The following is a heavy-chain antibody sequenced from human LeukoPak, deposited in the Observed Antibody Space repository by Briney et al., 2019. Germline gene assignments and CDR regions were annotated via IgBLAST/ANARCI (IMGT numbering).Heavy chain of an antibody. J-gene: IGHJ6*02. Sequence: GGSLRLSCAASGFTLSSYGMHWVRQAPGKGLEWVAVISYDGSNKYYADSVKGRFTISRDNSKNTLYLQMNSLRAEDTAVYYCAKDGKAYQLPNYYYYGMDVWGQGTTVTVSS. D-gene: IGHD2-2*01. CDR1: GFTLSSYG. CDR2: ISYDGSNK. V-gene: IGHV3-30*18. CDR3: AKDGKAYQLPNYYYYGMDV.